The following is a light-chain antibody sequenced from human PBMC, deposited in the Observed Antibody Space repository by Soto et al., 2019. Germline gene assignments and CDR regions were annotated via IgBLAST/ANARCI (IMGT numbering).Light chain of an antibody. CDR3: QQYGST. CDR1: QSVSSSY. Sequence: EIVLTQSPGTLSLSPGERATLSCRASQSVSSSYLAWYQQKPGQAPRLLIYGASSRATGIPDRCSGSGSGTDFTLPISRLEPEDFAVYYCQQYGSTFGGGTKVEIK. CDR2: GAS. J-gene: IGKJ4*01. V-gene: IGKV3-20*01.